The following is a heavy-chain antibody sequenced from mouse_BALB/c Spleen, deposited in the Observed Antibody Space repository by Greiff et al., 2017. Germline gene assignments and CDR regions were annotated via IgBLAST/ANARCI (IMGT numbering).Heavy chain of an antibody. CDR3: AREVYYDYGFAY. V-gene: IGHV5-6-5*01. CDR2: ISSGGST. J-gene: IGHJ3*01. D-gene: IGHD2-4*01. CDR1: GFTFSSYA. Sequence: EVKLMESGGGLVKPGGSLKLSCAASGFTFSSYAMSWVRQTPEQRLEWVASISSGGSTYYPDSVKGRFTISRDNARNILYLQMSSLRSEDTAMDYCAREVYYDYGFAYWGQGTLVTVSA.